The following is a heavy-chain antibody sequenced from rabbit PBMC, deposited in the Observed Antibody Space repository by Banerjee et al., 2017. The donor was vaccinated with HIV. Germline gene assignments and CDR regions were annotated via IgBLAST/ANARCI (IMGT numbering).Heavy chain of an antibody. J-gene: IGHJ6*01. CDR3: ARFLFAGYISHNYASYGMDL. CDR1: GFDFSSNA. D-gene: IGHD7-1*01. Sequence: QEQLEESGGGLVQPEGSLTLTCKASGFDFSSNAMCWVRQAPGKGLEWIACIYTSSSGRTHHASWAKGRFTISLDKAQNTVTLQLNSLTAADTAAYFCARFLFAGYISHNYASYGMDLWGPGTLFTVS. CDR2: IYTSSSGRT. V-gene: IGHV1S47*01.